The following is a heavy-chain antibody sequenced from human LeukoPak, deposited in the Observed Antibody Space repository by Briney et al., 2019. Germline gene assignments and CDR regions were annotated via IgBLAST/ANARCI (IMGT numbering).Heavy chain of an antibody. CDR2: ISAYNGNT. J-gene: IGHJ3*02. Sequence: ASVKVSCKASGYTFTSYGISWVRQAPGQGLEWMGWISAYNGNTNYAQKLQGRVTMATDTSTSTAYMELRSLRSDDTAVYYCARGRVYGSGSYYPPGAFDIWGQGTMVTVSS. CDR3: ARGRVYGSGSYYPPGAFDI. D-gene: IGHD3-10*01. CDR1: GYTFTSYG. V-gene: IGHV1-18*01.